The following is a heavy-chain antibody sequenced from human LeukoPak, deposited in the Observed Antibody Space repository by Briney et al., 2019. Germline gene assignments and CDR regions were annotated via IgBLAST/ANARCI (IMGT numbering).Heavy chain of an antibody. V-gene: IGHV3-30*02. CDR3: ARDLSTLDCSGGSCYMAFDI. D-gene: IGHD2-15*01. J-gene: IGHJ3*02. CDR1: GFTFSSYG. CDR2: IRYDGSNK. Sequence: GGSLRLSCAASGFTFSSYGMHWVRQAPGKGLEWVAFIRYDGSNKYYADSVKGRFTISRDNAKNSLYLQMNSLRAEDTAVYYCARDLSTLDCSGGSCYMAFDIWGQGTMVTVSS.